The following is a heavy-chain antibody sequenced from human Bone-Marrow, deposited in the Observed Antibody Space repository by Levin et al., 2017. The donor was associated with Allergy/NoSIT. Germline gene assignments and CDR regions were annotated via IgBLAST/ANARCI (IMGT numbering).Heavy chain of an antibody. CDR2: MWYDGSKT. CDR1: GFTFSRYG. D-gene: IGHD1-26*01. J-gene: IGHJ4*02. CDR3: AREGQTVGSTGDY. Sequence: GESLKISCAASGFTFSRYGIHWVRQAPGKGLEWVAVMWYDGSKTYYAESVKGRFTISRDNSKNTVTLQMNSLRAEDTAVYYCAREGQTVGSTGDYWGQGTLVIVSS. V-gene: IGHV3-33*01.